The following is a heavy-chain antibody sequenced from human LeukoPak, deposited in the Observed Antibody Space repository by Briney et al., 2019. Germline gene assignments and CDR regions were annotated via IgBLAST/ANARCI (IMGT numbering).Heavy chain of an antibody. CDR1: GFTFSSYS. J-gene: IGHJ4*02. Sequence: GGSLRLSCAASGFTFSSYSMNWVRQAPGKGLEWVSSISSSSSYIYYADSVKGRFTISRDNAKNSLYLQMNSLRAEDTAAYYCARVGVVVITTLDYWGQGTLVTVSS. CDR2: ISSSSSYI. D-gene: IGHD3-22*01. CDR3: ARVGVVVITTLDY. V-gene: IGHV3-21*01.